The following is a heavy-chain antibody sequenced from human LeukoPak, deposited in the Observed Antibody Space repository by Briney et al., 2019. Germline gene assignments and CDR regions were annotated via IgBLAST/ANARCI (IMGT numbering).Heavy chain of an antibody. CDR3: ATGVGGAEGRYAFDI. J-gene: IGHJ3*02. Sequence: PGWALRLSCPASGLTLSSYSLNWVRQAPGRGLEWVSSISSSSTYIYYADSVKGRFTISRDNAKNSLYLQMNSLRDEDTAVYTCATGVGGAEGRYAFDIWGQGTMVTVSS. CDR1: GLTLSSYS. V-gene: IGHV3-21*01. CDR2: ISSSSTYI. D-gene: IGHD1-14*01.